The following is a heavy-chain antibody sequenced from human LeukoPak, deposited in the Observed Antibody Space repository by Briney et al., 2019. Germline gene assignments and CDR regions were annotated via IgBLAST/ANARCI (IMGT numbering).Heavy chain of an antibody. D-gene: IGHD6-19*01. J-gene: IGHJ4*02. Sequence: PSEPLSHTCSVSGVSISCIRYYGRWVRQPPGKGLEWIVSNYYNELTYYNPSLNSRVTISVDTSKNQFSLKLGSAAAADAAVYYCARIAVAGTLLDYWGQGTLVTVSS. V-gene: IGHV4-39*01. CDR1: GVSISCIRYY. CDR2: NYYNELT. CDR3: ARIAVAGTLLDY.